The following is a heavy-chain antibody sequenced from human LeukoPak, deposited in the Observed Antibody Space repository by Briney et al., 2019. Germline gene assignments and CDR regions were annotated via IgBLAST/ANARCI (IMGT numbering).Heavy chain of an antibody. D-gene: IGHD3-22*01. CDR3: ARGRLYYYDSSGFRGHAFDI. Sequence: PSETLSLTCTVSGYPISSGYYWGWIRQPPGKGLEWIGSIYHSGSTYYNPSLKSRVTISVDTSKNQFSLKLSSVTAADTAVYYCARGRLYYYDSSGFRGHAFDIWGQGTMVTVSS. CDR1: GYPISSGYY. J-gene: IGHJ3*02. V-gene: IGHV4-38-2*02. CDR2: IYHSGST.